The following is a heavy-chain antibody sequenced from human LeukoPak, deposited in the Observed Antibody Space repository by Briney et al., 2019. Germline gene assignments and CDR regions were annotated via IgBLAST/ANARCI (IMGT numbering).Heavy chain of an antibody. CDR2: IYYSGST. V-gene: IGHV4-39*01. Sequence: SQTLSLTCTVSGGSISSGGYYWSWIRQPPGKGLEWIGSIYYSGSTYYNPSLKSRVTISVDTSKNQFSLKLSSVTAADTAVYYCARKITVWGSYPRHLSPFDYWGQGTPVIVSS. CDR3: ARKITVWGSYPRHLSPFDY. J-gene: IGHJ4*02. CDR1: GGSISSGGYY. D-gene: IGHD3-16*02.